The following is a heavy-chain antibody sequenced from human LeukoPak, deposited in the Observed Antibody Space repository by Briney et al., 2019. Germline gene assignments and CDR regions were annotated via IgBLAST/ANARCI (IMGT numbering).Heavy chain of an antibody. CDR3: ARDPSYYYDSSGYPAGY. D-gene: IGHD3-22*01. V-gene: IGHV1-2*06. CDR1: GYTFTGYY. Sequence: ASVKVSCKASGYTFTGYYMHWVRQAPGQGLEWMGRINPNSGGTNYAQKFQGRVTMTRDTSISTAYVELSRLRSDDTAMYYCARDPSYYYDSSGYPAGYWGQGTLVTVSS. J-gene: IGHJ4*02. CDR2: INPNSGGT.